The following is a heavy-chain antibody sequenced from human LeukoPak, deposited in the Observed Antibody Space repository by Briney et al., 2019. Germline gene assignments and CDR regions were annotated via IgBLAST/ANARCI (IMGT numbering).Heavy chain of an antibody. D-gene: IGHD2-2*01. CDR1: GYTFTSYD. CDR2: MNPNSGNT. Sequence: ASVKVSXKASGYTFTSYDINWVRQATGQGLEWMGWMNPNSGNTGYAQKFQGRVTMTRNTSISTAYMELSSLRSEDTAVYYCARRATLRGCPYLGYWGQGTLVTVSS. J-gene: IGHJ4*02. V-gene: IGHV1-8*01. CDR3: ARRATLRGCPYLGY.